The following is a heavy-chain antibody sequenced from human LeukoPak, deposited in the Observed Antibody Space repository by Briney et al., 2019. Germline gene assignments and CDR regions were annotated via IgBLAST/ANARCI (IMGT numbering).Heavy chain of an antibody. CDR3: ARELASYGYGFDY. CDR1: GGSISSYY. D-gene: IGHD5-18*01. Sequence: SETLSLTCTVSGGSISSYYWSWIRQPPGKGLEWIGYIYYSGSTNYNPSLKSRVTISVDTSKNQFSLKLSSMTAADTAVYYCARELASYGYGFDYWGQGTLVTVSS. V-gene: IGHV4-59*01. J-gene: IGHJ4*02. CDR2: IYYSGST.